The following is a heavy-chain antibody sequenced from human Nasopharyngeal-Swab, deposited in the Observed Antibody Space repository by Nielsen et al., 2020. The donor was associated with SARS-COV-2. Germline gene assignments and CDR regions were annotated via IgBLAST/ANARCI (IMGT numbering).Heavy chain of an antibody. CDR2: IYYTGST. CDR3: ARRAVGGYHPNYYYGMDV. Sequence: RQAPGKGLDWIGNIYYTGSTNYNPSLKSRVTISADTSKNQFSLKLSSVTAADTAVYYCARRAVGGYHPNYYYGMDVWGQGTTVTVSS. J-gene: IGHJ6*02. D-gene: IGHD5-18*01. V-gene: IGHV4-59*08.